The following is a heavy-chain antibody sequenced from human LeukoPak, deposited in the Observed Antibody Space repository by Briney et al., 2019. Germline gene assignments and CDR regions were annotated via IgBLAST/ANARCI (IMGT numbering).Heavy chain of an antibody. Sequence: SETLSLTCTVSGYSISSGYYWGWIRPPPGKGLEWIGSIYHSGSTYYNPSLKSRVTISVDTSKNQFSLKLSSVTAADTAVYYCARDPRAYYDILTGYRVDYWGQGTLVTVSS. V-gene: IGHV4-38-2*02. CDR2: IYHSGST. D-gene: IGHD3-9*01. CDR1: GYSISSGYY. J-gene: IGHJ4*02. CDR3: ARDPRAYYDILTGYRVDY.